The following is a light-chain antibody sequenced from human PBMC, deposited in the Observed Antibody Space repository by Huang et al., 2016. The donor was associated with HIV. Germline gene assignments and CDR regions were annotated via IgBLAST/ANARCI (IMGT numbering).Light chain of an antibody. CDR3: QQRSNWPPG. CDR2: DAS. J-gene: IGKJ3*01. CDR1: QSVSSY. Sequence: EIVLTQSPATLSLSPGERATLSCRASQSVSSYLAWYQQKPGQAPRLLIYDASNRATGVPARFSGSGSGTDFTLTISSLEPEDFALYYCQQRSNWPPGFGPGTKVDIK. V-gene: IGKV3-11*01.